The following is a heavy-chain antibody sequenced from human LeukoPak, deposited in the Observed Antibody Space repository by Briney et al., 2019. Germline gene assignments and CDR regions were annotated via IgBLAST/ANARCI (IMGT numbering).Heavy chain of an antibody. CDR2: ISAYNGNT. V-gene: IGHV1-18*01. J-gene: IGHJ4*02. CDR3: ARGGGSGWYLGAYLDY. D-gene: IGHD6-19*01. Sequence: ASVKVSCKTSGYTFTSYGISWVRQAPGQGPEWMGWISAYNGNTNYAQKLQGRVTMTTDTSTTTAYMELRSLRSDDPAVYYCARGGGSGWYLGAYLDYWGQGTLVTVSS. CDR1: GYTFTSYG.